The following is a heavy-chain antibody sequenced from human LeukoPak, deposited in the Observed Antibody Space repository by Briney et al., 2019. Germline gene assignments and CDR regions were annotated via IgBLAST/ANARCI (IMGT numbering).Heavy chain of an antibody. J-gene: IGHJ4*02. CDR2: ISHDGIT. CDR1: GGSFSGHY. V-gene: IGHV4-34*01. CDR3: ALASPGYFDY. Sequence: SETLSLTCAVYGGSFSGHYWSWIRQPPGKGLEWIGEISHDGITNYSPSARSRVTISVDTSKNQFSLKLSSVTAADTAVYYCALASPGYFDYWGQGTLVTVSS.